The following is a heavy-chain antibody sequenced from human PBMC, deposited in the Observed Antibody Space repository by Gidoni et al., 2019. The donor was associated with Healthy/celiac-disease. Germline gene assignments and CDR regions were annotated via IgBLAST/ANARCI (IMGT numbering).Heavy chain of an antibody. J-gene: IGHJ4*02. V-gene: IGHV4-39*07. CDR1: GGSISSSSYY. Sequence: QLQLQESGPGLVKPSETLSLTCTVSGGSISSSSYYWGWIRQPPGKGLEWIGSIYYSGSTYYNPSLKSRVTISVDTSKNQFSLKLSSVTAADTAVYYCARVTHIVVVTAIDYWGQGTLVTVSS. CDR2: IYYSGST. D-gene: IGHD2-21*02. CDR3: ARVTHIVVVTAIDY.